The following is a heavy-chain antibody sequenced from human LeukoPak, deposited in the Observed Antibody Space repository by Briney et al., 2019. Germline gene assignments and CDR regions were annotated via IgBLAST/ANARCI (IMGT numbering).Heavy chain of an antibody. CDR2: IRYDGSNK. CDR3: AKGAPYYYDSSGYPGFDP. D-gene: IGHD3-22*01. J-gene: IGHJ5*02. Sequence: PGGSLRLSCAASGFTFSSYGMHWVRQAPGKGLEGVAFIRYDGSNKYYADSVKGRFTISRDNSKNTLYLQMNSLRVEDTAVYYCAKGAPYYYDSSGYPGFDPWGQGTLVPVSS. V-gene: IGHV3-30*02. CDR1: GFTFSSYG.